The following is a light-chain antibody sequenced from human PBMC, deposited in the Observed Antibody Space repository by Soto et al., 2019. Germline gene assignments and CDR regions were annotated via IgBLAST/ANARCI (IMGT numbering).Light chain of an antibody. CDR2: GAS. V-gene: IGKV3-20*01. CDR1: QSVSSSY. CDR3: QHYGTSSYT. Sequence: EIFLTQSPDTLSLSPGETATLSCRTSQSVSSSYLAWYQQTPGQAPRLLIYGASSRATGIPDRLSGSGSGTDFTLTISRLEPEDFAVYYCQHYGTSSYTFGQGTKVEI. J-gene: IGKJ2*01.